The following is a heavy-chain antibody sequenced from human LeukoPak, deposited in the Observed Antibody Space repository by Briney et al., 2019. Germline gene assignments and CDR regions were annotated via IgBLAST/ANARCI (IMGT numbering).Heavy chain of an antibody. V-gene: IGHV5-51*01. CDR1: GYSFTNYW. D-gene: IGHD1-26*01. J-gene: IGHJ3*02. Sequence: AESLKISCKGSGYSFTNYWSGRWRQMPGESLLGMGIIFPADADTRYSASFQGQGTISAAKSITTAYLHWSSLRSSDTAMYYGARARGTYVTDAFDIWGQGTMVT. CDR3: ARARGTYVTDAFDI. CDR2: IFPADADT.